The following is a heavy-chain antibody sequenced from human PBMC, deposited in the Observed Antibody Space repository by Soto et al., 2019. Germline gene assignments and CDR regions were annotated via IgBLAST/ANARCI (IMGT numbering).Heavy chain of an antibody. V-gene: IGHV1-3*01. D-gene: IGHD5-12*01. CDR1: GDSFTSYA. J-gene: IGHJ6*02. Sequence: ASVKVSCKASGDSFTSYAMHWVRQAPGQRLEWMGWINAGNGNTKYSQKFQGRVTITRDTSASTAYMELSSLRSEDTAVYYCAREWLQFYYYYYGMDVWGQGTTVTVSS. CDR3: AREWLQFYYYYYGMDV. CDR2: INAGNGNT.